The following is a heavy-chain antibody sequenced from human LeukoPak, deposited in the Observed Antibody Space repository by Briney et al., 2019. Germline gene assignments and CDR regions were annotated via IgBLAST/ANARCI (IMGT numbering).Heavy chain of an antibody. CDR3: ARVFRPSLTVFIIRGAFDI. CDR1: GEPISSYY. D-gene: IGHD3-3*01. Sequence: PSETLSLTCLVSGEPISSYYLSWIRQAPGRGPEYIGNVYYNGNTNYNPSLKSRVAISVDASKNQFSLRLSSVTAADTAVYYCARVFRPSLTVFIIRGAFDIWGQGTMVTVSS. V-gene: IGHV4-59*08. J-gene: IGHJ3*02. CDR2: VYYNGNT.